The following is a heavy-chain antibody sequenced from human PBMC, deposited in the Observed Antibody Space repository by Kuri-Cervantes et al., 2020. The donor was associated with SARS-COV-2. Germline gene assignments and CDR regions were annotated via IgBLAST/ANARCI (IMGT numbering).Heavy chain of an antibody. V-gene: IGHV1-3*01. CDR1: GYTFTSYA. CDR2: INAGNGNT. J-gene: IGHJ6*02. D-gene: IGHD3-3*01. Sequence: ASVKVSCKASGYTFTSYAMHWVRQAPGQRLEWMGWINAGNGNTKYSQKFQGRVTITRDTSASTAYMELSSLRSEDTAVYYWARGGDFGYFYYGMDVWGQGTTVTVSS. CDR3: ARGGDFGYFYYGMDV.